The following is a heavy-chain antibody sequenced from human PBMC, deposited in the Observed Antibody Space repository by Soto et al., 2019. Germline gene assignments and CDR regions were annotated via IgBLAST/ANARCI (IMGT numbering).Heavy chain of an antibody. CDR1: GGSISSSSYY. V-gene: IGHV4-39*01. CDR3: ARLVYDSSGYRPG. CDR2: IYYSGST. D-gene: IGHD3-22*01. Sequence: SETLSLTCTVSGGSISSSSYYWGWIRQPPGKGLEWIGSIYYSGSTYYNPSLKSRVTISVDTSKNQFSLKLSSVTAADTTVYYGARLVYDSSGYRPGWGQGNLVTVSS. J-gene: IGHJ4*02.